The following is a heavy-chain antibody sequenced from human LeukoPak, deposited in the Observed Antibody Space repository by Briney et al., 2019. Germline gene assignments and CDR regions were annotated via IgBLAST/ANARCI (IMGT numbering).Heavy chain of an antibody. J-gene: IGHJ3*01. Sequence: GESLKISCEASGYIFTTYWIGWVRQKPGEGLEWMRIVYPVDYRTKYSPSFQGQVTISADKSISTAYLQWSSLEASDTAIYYCARHTASPVAGHDAFDVWGQGTPVTVSS. CDR1: GYIFTTYW. CDR2: VYPVDYRT. D-gene: IGHD6-19*01. V-gene: IGHV5-51*01. CDR3: ARHTASPVAGHDAFDV.